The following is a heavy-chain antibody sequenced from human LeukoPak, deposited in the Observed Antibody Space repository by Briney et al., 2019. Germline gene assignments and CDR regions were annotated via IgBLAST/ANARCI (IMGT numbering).Heavy chain of an antibody. D-gene: IGHD3-10*01. V-gene: IGHV3-30*18. CDR1: GFTFRSYG. J-gene: IGHJ6*02. Sequence: GGSLRLSCAASGFTFRSYGMHWVRQAPGKGLEWVAVISYDGSNKYYANSVKGRFTVSRDNSKNTLYLQMNSLRAEDTAVYYCAKVPITVVRGVIITRYGMDVWGQGTTVTVSS. CDR3: AKVPITVVRGVIITRYGMDV. CDR2: ISYDGSNK.